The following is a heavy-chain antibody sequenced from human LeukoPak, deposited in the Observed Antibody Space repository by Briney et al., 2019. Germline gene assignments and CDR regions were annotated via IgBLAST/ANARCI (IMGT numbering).Heavy chain of an antibody. CDR1: GGTFSSYA. CDR3: ATRYTQADAFDI. CDR2: IIPIFSTA. D-gene: IGHD2-2*02. J-gene: IGHJ3*02. Sequence: SVKVSCKASGGTFSSYAISWVRQAPGQGLEWMGGIIPIFSTANYAQKFQGRVTITADESTSTAYMELSSLRSEDTAVYYCATRYTQADAFDIWGQGTMVTVSS. V-gene: IGHV1-69*13.